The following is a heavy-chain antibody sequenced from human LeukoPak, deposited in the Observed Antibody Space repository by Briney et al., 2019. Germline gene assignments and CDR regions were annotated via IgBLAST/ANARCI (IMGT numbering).Heavy chain of an antibody. Sequence: ASVKVSCKASGYTFTSYGISWVRQAPGQGLEWMGWISAYNGNTNYAQKLQGRVTMTTDTSTSTAYMEVRSLRSDDTAVYYCARGIAVAGPYYFDYWGQGTLVTVSS. CDR3: ARGIAVAGPYYFDY. D-gene: IGHD6-19*01. CDR1: GYTFTSYG. V-gene: IGHV1-18*01. CDR2: ISAYNGNT. J-gene: IGHJ4*02.